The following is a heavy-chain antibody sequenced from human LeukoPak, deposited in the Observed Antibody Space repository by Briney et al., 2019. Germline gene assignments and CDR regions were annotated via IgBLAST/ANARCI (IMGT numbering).Heavy chain of an antibody. D-gene: IGHD3-22*01. Sequence: PGGPLRLSCAASGFTFSSYSMNWVRQAPGKGLEWVSSISSSSSYIYSADSVKGRFTISRDNAKNSLYLQMNSLRAEDTAVYYCARDSSGYYGVYYFDYWGQGTLVTVSS. CDR2: ISSSSSYI. CDR1: GFTFSSYS. CDR3: ARDSSGYYGVYYFDY. J-gene: IGHJ4*02. V-gene: IGHV3-21*01.